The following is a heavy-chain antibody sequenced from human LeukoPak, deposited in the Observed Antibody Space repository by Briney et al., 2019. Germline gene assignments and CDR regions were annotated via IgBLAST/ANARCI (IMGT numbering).Heavy chain of an antibody. Sequence: ASVTVSSMASGGTFIIYAISWVRQAPGQGREWVGRIIPILGIANYAQKLQDRVTITADKSTGTAYMEMSSLRSEDTAVYYCAREMIVATHDNLVLYYFDYWGQGTLVTVSS. J-gene: IGHJ4*02. CDR2: IIPILGIA. CDR3: AREMIVATHDNLVLYYFDY. CDR1: GGTFIIYA. V-gene: IGHV1-69*04. D-gene: IGHD3-22*01.